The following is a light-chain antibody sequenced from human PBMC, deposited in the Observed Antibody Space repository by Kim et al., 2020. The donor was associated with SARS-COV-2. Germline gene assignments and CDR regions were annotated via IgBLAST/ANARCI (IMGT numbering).Light chain of an antibody. CDR3: NSRDSNNNVL. Sequence: SSELTQDPAVSVALGQTVRITCQGDSLRSYYATWYQQKPGQAPLLVIYGKNNRPSGIPDRFSGSSSGNTASLTLTGTQAVDEADYYCNSRDSNNNVLFGG. J-gene: IGLJ2*01. CDR1: SLRSYY. CDR2: GKN. V-gene: IGLV3-19*01.